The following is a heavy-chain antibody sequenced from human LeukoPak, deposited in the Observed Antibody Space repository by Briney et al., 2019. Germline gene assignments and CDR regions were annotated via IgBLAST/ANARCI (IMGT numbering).Heavy chain of an antibody. J-gene: IGHJ4*02. Sequence: GGSLRLSCAASGFTVSSNYMSWVRQAPGKGLEWVSIIYSGGSTYYAGSVKGRFTISRDNSKNTLYLQMNSLRAEDTAVYYCARDMASGSGSYDYWGQGALVTVSS. V-gene: IGHV3-53*01. CDR2: IYSGGST. CDR3: ARDMASGSGSYDY. CDR1: GFTVSSNY. D-gene: IGHD3-10*01.